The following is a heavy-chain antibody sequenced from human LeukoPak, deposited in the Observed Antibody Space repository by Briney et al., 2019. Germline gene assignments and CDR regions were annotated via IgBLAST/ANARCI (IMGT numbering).Heavy chain of an antibody. J-gene: IGHJ4*02. CDR2: IYYSGST. D-gene: IGHD2-2*01. CDR1: GGSMSSSSFY. CDR3: ARDTTPCSSTSCYYGVDY. Sequence: SETLSLTCTVSGGSMSSSSFYWGWIRQPPGKGLEWIGSIYYSGSTYYNPSLKSRVTISVDTSKNQFSLKLRSVTAADTAVYHCARDTTPCSSTSCYYGVDYWGQGTLVTVSS. V-gene: IGHV4-39*07.